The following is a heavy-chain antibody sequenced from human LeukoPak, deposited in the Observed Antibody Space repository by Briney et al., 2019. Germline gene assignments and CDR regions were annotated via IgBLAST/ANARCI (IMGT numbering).Heavy chain of an antibody. J-gene: IGHJ6*02. D-gene: IGHD4-11*01. CDR2: XXXXXGIA. CDR1: GGTFSSYA. Sequence: SVKVSCKASGGTFSSYAISWVRQAPGQGLXXXXXXXXXXGIANYAQKFQGRVTITADKSTSTAYMELCSLRSEDTAVYYCARDVTTVTTYPNYYYYGMDVWGQGTTVTVSS. CDR3: ARDVTTVTTYPNYYYYGMDV. V-gene: IGHV1-69*10.